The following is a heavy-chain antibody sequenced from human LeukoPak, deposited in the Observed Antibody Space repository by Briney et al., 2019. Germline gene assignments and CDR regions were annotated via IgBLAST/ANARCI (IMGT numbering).Heavy chain of an antibody. CDR3: AKGPGDSTY. D-gene: IGHD4-17*01. CDR2: ISYDGSNK. Sequence: GGSLRLSCAASGFTFSSYGMHWVRQAPGKGLEWVAVISYDGSNKYYADSVKGRFTISRDNSKNTLYLQMNSLRAEDTAVYYCAKGPGDSTYWGQETLVTVSS. J-gene: IGHJ4*02. V-gene: IGHV3-30*18. CDR1: GFTFSSYG.